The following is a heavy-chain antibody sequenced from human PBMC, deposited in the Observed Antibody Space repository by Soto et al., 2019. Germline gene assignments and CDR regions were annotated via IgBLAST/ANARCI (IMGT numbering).Heavy chain of an antibody. D-gene: IGHD1-26*01. V-gene: IGHV3-23*01. CDR1: GFTFSSYA. CDR2: SSGSGGST. J-gene: IGHJ6*03. Sequence: EVQLLESGGGLVQPGGSLRLSCAASGFTFSSYAMSWVRQAPGKGLEWVSASSGSGGSTYYADSVKGRFTISRDNSKNTLYLQMNSLRAEDTAVYYCASDVPGFTEPVYYYYYYMDVWGKGTTVTVSS. CDR3: ASDVPGFTEPVYYYYYYMDV.